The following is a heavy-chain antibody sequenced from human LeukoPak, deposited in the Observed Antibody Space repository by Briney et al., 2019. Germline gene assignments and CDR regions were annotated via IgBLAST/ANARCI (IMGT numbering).Heavy chain of an antibody. CDR1: GFTFSSYA. CDR2: ISDSGGST. D-gene: IGHD2-2*01. V-gene: IGHV3-23*01. Sequence: PGGSLSLSCAASGFTFSSYAMSWVRQAPGRGREGVSAISDSGGSTYYADSVKGRFTISRDNSKNTLYLQMNSLRAEDTAVYYCAKDLPTVVVPAAIYNYWGQGTLVTVSS. CDR3: AKDLPTVVVPAAIYNY. J-gene: IGHJ4*02.